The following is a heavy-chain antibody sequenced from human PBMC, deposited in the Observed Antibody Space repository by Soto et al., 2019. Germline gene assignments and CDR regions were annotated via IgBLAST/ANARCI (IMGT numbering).Heavy chain of an antibody. CDR1: GFTFSSYA. J-gene: IGHJ4*02. Sequence: VGSLRLSCAASGFTFSSYAMSWVRQAPGKGLEWVSAISGSGGSTYYADSVKGRFTISRDNSKNTLYLQMNSLRAEDTAVYYCAKIPIVVVVAATPELDYWGQGTLVTVSS. V-gene: IGHV3-23*01. D-gene: IGHD2-15*01. CDR3: AKIPIVVVVAATPELDY. CDR2: ISGSGGST.